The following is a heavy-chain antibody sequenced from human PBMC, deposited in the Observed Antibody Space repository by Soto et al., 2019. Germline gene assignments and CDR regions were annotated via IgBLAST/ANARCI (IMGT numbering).Heavy chain of an antibody. V-gene: IGHV4-59*08. CDR3: ARVPGDFWSGYYSWFDP. D-gene: IGHD3-3*01. Sequence: SGTLSLTCTVSGGSISSFYWTWIRQPPGKGLEWIGFMYNSGSTHYNPSLKSRVTISLDTSKNQFSLNLRSVTAADTAVYYCARVPGDFWSGYYSWFDPWGQGTLVTVS. J-gene: IGHJ5*02. CDR2: MYNSGST. CDR1: GGSISSFY.